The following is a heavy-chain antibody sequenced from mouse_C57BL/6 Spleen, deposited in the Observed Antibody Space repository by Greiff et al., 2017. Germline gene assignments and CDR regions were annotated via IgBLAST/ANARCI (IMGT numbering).Heavy chain of an antibody. CDR1: GFNIKDDY. J-gene: IGHJ3*01. D-gene: IGHD1-1*01. CDR3: TTDYGSSPFAY. V-gene: IGHV14-4*01. Sequence: EVKLQQSGAELVRPGASVKLSCTASGFNIKDDYMHWVKQRPEQGLEWMGWIDPEYGDTEYASKFQGRATISADTSSNTAYLQLCSLTSEYTAVYYCTTDYGSSPFAYWGQGTLVTVSA. CDR2: IDPEYGDT.